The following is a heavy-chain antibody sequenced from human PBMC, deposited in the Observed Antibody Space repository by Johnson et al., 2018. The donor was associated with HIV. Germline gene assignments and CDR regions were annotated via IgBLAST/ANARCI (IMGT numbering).Heavy chain of an antibody. CDR2: ISYDGSNK. D-gene: IGHD6-13*01. V-gene: IGHV3-30*03. CDR1: GFTFSSYG. Sequence: QMLLVESGGGVVQPGRSLRLSCAASGFTFSSYGMHWVRQAPGKRLEWVAVISYDGSNKYYADSVKGRFTISRDNSKNTLYLQMNSLRAEDTAVYYCAPAGPDAFDIWGQGTMVTVSS. CDR3: APAGPDAFDI. J-gene: IGHJ3*02.